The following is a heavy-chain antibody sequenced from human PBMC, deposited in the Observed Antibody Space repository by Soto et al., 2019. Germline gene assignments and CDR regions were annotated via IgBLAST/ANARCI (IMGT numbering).Heavy chain of an antibody. D-gene: IGHD2-8*01. CDR1: GFTFSNYG. Sequence: GGSLRLSCAASGFTFSNYGMSWVRQAPGKGLEWVSVISGSGGSTYYADSVKGRFTLSRDNSKNTVYLQMNSLRAEDTAVYYCAKDSPVGVPLMRDLHDWGQGTLVTVSS. CDR2: ISGSGGST. J-gene: IGHJ1*01. CDR3: AKDSPVGVPLMRDLHD. V-gene: IGHV3-23*01.